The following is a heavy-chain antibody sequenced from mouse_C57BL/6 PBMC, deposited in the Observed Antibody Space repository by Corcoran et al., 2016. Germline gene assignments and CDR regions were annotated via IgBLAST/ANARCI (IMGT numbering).Heavy chain of an antibody. J-gene: IGHJ4*01. V-gene: IGHV9-3*01. CDR3: ARSRIYYGNLYYAMDY. Sequence: QIQLVQSGPELKKPGETVKISCKASGYTFTTYGMSWVKQAPGKGLKWMGWINTYSGVPTYADDFKGRFAFSLETSASTAYLQINNLKNEDTATYFCARSRIYYGNLYYAMDYWGQGTSVPVSS. CDR1: GYTFTTYG. D-gene: IGHD2-1*01. CDR2: INTYSGVP.